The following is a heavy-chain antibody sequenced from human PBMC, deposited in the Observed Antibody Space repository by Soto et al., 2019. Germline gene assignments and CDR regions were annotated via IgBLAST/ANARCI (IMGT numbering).Heavy chain of an antibody. J-gene: IGHJ6*02. Sequence: QVQLVQSGAEVKKPGASVKVSCKASGYTFTSYAMHWVRQAPGQSLEWMGWINAGNGNTMSSQKFQGRVTITRDTAAITAYMDLSSVRAEDTAVYYCAKVAGSGDDSDLYYYYGIDVWGQGTTVTVSS. CDR3: AKVAGSGDDSDLYYYYGIDV. CDR2: INAGNGNT. V-gene: IGHV1-3*01. CDR1: GYTFTSYA. D-gene: IGHD5-12*01.